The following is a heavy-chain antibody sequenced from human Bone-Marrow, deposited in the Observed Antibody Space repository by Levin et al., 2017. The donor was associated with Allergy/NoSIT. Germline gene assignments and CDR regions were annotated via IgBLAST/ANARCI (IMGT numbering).Heavy chain of an antibody. CDR3: AAGQQLAPY. D-gene: IGHD6-13*01. V-gene: IGHV3-30*03. CDR2: ISYDGSNK. J-gene: IGHJ4*02. CDR1: GFTFSSYG. Sequence: GGSLRLSCAASGFTFSSYGMHWVRQAPGKGLEWVAVISYDGSNKYYADSVKGRFTISRDNSKNTLYLQMNSLRAEDTAVYYCAAGQQLAPYWGQGTLVTVSS.